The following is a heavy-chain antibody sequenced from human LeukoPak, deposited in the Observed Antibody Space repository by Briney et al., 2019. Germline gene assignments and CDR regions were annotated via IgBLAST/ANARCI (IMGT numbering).Heavy chain of an antibody. V-gene: IGHV3-74*01. CDR2: INSDGINT. CDR1: GLTFSTYW. D-gene: IGHD3-22*01. J-gene: IGHJ5*02. Sequence: PGGSLRLSCAASGLTFSTYWMHWVRQAPGKGLVWVSRINSDGINTSYADSVKGRFTISRDNAKNTLNLQMNSLRAEDTAVYYCARDLGQYYDTSDNWFDPWGQGTLVTVSS. CDR3: ARDLGQYYDTSDNWFDP.